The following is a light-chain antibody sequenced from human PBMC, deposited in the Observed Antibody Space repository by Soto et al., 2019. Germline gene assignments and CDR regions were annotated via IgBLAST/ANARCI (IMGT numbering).Light chain of an antibody. V-gene: IGLV7-46*01. Sequence: QAVVTQEPSLTVSPGGTVTLTCGSSTGAVTSGHYPYWVQQRSGQAPRTLIYDAVNRHSWTPARFSGSLLGGKAALTLSGVQPEDEGDYYCLLYYGGVVLFGGGTKVTVL. J-gene: IGLJ2*01. CDR1: TGAVTSGHY. CDR3: LLYYGGVVL. CDR2: DAV.